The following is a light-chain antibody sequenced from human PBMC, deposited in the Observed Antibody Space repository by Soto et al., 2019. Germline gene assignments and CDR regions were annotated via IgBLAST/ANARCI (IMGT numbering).Light chain of an antibody. CDR3: QQYNSYSST. CDR2: KAS. Sequence: DLQMTQSPSTLSASVGDRVTITCRASQSISSWLAWYQQKPGKAPKLLIYKASSLESGVPSRFSGSGSGTEFPLTISSLQPDDFATYYCQQYNSYSSTFGQGTRLEIK. CDR1: QSISSW. J-gene: IGKJ5*01. V-gene: IGKV1-5*03.